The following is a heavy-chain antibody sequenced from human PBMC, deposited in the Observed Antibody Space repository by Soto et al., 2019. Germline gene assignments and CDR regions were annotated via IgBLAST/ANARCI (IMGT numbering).Heavy chain of an antibody. J-gene: IGHJ4*02. CDR3: ATHRWGDDYEGYGYFDY. V-gene: IGHV3-30*03. Sequence: GGSLRLSCAASGFTFSSYGMHWVRQAPGKGLEWVAVISYDGSNKYYADSVKGRFTISRDNSKNTLYLQMNSLRAEDTAVYYCATHRWGDDYEGYGYFDYWGQGTLVTVSS. CDR1: GFTFSSYG. CDR2: ISYDGSNK. D-gene: IGHD4-17*01.